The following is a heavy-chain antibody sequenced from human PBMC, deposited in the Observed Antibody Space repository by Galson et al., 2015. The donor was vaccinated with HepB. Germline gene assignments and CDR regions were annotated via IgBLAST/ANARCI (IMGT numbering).Heavy chain of an antibody. J-gene: IGHJ4*02. CDR1: GFTFDDYG. CDR3: ARVASDYGSGSYKAPPDY. D-gene: IGHD3-10*01. V-gene: IGHV3-20*04. Sequence: SLRLSCAASGFTFDDYGMNWVRQAPGKGLEWVSGINKSGATRGYADSVKGRFTISRDNAKNSLYLQMNSLTAGDTALYYCARVASDYGSGSYKAPPDYWGQGTLVTVSS. CDR2: INKSGATR.